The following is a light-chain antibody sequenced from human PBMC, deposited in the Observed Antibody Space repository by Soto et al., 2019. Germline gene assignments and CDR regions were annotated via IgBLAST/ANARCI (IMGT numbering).Light chain of an antibody. J-gene: IGKJ1*01. CDR3: QQYGRSPWT. Sequence: IVLTQSPGNRSMSPGNRVHRSCSASQSVSSSFLAWYQQKHGQAPSLLIYGASSRATGIPARFSGSGSGTEFTLTISRLEPADFAVYYCQQYGRSPWTFGQGTKVDIK. V-gene: IGKV3-20*01. CDR1: QSVSSSF. CDR2: GAS.